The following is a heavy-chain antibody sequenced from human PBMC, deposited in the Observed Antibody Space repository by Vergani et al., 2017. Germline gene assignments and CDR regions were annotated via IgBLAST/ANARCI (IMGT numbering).Heavy chain of an antibody. J-gene: IGHJ4*02. CDR2: ISSSSSYI. CDR1: GFTFSSYA. V-gene: IGHV3-21*01. D-gene: IGHD5-18*01. CDR3: AREEAAMVYGWGYFDY. Sequence: EVQLLESGGGLVQPGGSLRLSCAASGFTFSSYAMSWVRQAPGKGLEWVSSISSSSSYIYYADSVKGRFTISRDNAKNSLYLQMNSLRAEDTAVYYCAREEAAMVYGWGYFDYWGQGTLVTVSS.